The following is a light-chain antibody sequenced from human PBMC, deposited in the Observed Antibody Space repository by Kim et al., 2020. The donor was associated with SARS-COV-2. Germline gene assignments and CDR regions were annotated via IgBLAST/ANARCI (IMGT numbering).Light chain of an antibody. CDR2: AAS. V-gene: IGKV3-11*01. Sequence: ATLSLPPGERATLSCRASLSVSSYLAWYQQKPCQAPRLLIYAASNRATCIPARFSGSGSGTDFTLTISSLEPEDFAVYYCQQRGTFGQGTKVDIK. CDR3: QQRGT. J-gene: IGKJ1*01. CDR1: LSVSSY.